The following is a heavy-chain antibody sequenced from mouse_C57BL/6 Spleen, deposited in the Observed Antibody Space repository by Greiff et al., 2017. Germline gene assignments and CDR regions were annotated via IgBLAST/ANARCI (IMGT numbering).Heavy chain of an antibody. CDR1: GFTFSNYW. CDR3: TVWTLYYAMDY. CDR2: IRLKSDNYAT. Sequence: EVKVEESGGGLVQPGGSMKLSCVASGFTFSNYWMNWVRQSPEKGLEWVAQIRLKSDNYATHYAESVKGRFTFSRDDSKSSVYLQMNNLRAEDTGIYYGTVWTLYYAMDYWGQGTSVTVSS. J-gene: IGHJ4*01. V-gene: IGHV6-3*01.